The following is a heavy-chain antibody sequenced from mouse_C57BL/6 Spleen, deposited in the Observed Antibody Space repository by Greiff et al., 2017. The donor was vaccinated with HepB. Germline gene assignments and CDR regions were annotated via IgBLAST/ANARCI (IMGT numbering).Heavy chain of an antibody. D-gene: IGHD2-3*01. CDR2: ISYDGSN. Sequence: EVKLQESGPGLVKPSQSLSLTCSVTGYSITSGYYWNWIRQFPGNKLEWMGYISYDGSNNYNPSLKNRISITRDTSKNQFFLKLNSVTTEDTATYYCARDLLSYAMDYWGQGTSVTVSS. CDR3: ARDLLSYAMDY. V-gene: IGHV3-6*01. J-gene: IGHJ4*01. CDR1: GYSITSGYY.